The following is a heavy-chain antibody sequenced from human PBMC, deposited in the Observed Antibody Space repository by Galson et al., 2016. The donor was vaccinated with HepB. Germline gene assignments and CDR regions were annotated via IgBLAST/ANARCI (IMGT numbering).Heavy chain of an antibody. V-gene: IGHV3-21*01. CDR1: GFTFSSYS. D-gene: IGHD3-3*01. CDR3: ARGGVLTIPFDY. CDR2: ISSSSSHI. Sequence: SLRLSCAASGFTFSSYSMNWVRQAPGKGLEWVSSISSSSSHIYYADSVKGRFTISRDNAKNSLYLQMNSLRAEDTAAYYCARGGVLTIPFDYWGQGTLVTVSS. J-gene: IGHJ4*02.